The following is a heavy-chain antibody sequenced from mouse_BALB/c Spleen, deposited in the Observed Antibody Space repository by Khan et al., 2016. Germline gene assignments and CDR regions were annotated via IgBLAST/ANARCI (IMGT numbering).Heavy chain of an antibody. V-gene: IGHV3-2*02. CDR2: ISYSGST. D-gene: IGHD1-1*01. J-gene: IGHJ4*01. CDR3: ARPVVAGDYYAMDY. CDR1: GYSITSDYA. Sequence: VKLLVSGPGLVKPSQSLSLTCTVTGYSITSDYAWNWIRQFPGNKLEWMGYISYSGSTSYNPSLKSRISITRDTSKHQFFLQLNSVTTEDTATYYCARPVVAGDYYAMDYWGQGTSVTVSS.